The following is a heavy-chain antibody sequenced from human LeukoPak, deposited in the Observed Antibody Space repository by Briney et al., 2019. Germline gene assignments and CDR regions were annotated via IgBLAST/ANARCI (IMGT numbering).Heavy chain of an antibody. CDR1: GGSISSSSYY. Sequence: SETLSLTCTVSGGSISSSSYYWGWIRQPPGKGLEWIGSIYYSGSTYYNPSLKSRVTISVDTSKNQFSLKLSSVTAADTAVYYCARGSSGWYSRGDFGFDPWGQGTLVTVSS. V-gene: IGHV4-39*07. CDR2: IYYSGST. D-gene: IGHD6-19*01. CDR3: ARGSSGWYSRGDFGFDP. J-gene: IGHJ5*02.